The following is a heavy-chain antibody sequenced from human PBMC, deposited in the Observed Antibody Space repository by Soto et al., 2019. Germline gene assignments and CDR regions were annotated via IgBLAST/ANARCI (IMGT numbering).Heavy chain of an antibody. D-gene: IGHD6-19*01. V-gene: IGHV3-30-3*01. J-gene: IGHJ4*02. Sequence: GGSLRLSCAASGFTFSSYAMHWVRQAPGKGLEWVAVISYDGSNKYYADSVKGRFTISRDNSKNTLYLQMNSPRAEDTAVYYCARETIAVALYYFHYWRQGTLVTVSS. CDR1: GFTFSSYA. CDR3: ARETIAVALYYFHY. CDR2: ISYDGSNK.